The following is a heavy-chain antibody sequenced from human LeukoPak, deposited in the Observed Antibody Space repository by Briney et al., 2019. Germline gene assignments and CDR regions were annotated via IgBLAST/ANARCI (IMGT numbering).Heavy chain of an antibody. J-gene: IGHJ4*02. CDR1: GFTFRSDA. D-gene: IGHD3-10*01. Sequence: GGSLRLSCAASGFTFRSDAMSWVRQAPGKGLEWVSAISGSGGSTYYADSVKGRFTISRDNSKNTLYLQMNSLRAEDTAVYYCAKKLLWFGEVIDYWGQGTLVTVSS. CDR3: AKKLLWFGEVIDY. V-gene: IGHV3-23*01. CDR2: ISGSGGST.